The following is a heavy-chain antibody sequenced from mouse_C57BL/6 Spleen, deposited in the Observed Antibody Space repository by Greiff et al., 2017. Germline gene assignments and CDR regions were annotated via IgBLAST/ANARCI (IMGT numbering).Heavy chain of an antibody. J-gene: IGHJ2*01. CDR3: TRLGFDY. CDR2: IDPSDSYT. V-gene: IGHV1-59*01. CDR1: GYTFTSYW. Sequence: QVQLQQPGAELVRPGTSVKLSCKASGYTFTSYWMHWVKQRPGQGLEWIGVIDPSDSYTNYNQKFQGKATLTVDTSSSPAYMQLSSLTSEDSAVYCCTRLGFDYWGQGTTLTVSS.